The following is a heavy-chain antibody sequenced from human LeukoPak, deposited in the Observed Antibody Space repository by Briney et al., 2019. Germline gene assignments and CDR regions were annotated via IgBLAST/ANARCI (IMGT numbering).Heavy chain of an antibody. CDR1: GGSISNYY. V-gene: IGHV4-59*08. CDR2: IYYNEIT. CDR3: ARHLYSGYDRVFDY. J-gene: IGHJ4*02. D-gene: IGHD5-12*01. Sequence: SETLSLTFTVSGGSISNYYWIWIRQPPSKGLEWIGYIYYNEITNYNPSLKSRVTISVDTSKNQFSLKLSSVTAADTALYYCARHLYSGYDRVFDYWGQGILVTVSS.